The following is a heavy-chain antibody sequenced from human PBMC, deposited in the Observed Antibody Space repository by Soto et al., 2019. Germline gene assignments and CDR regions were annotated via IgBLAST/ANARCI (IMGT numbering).Heavy chain of an antibody. CDR1: GISLSNDRTG. Sequence: SGPTLVNPTETLTLTCTVSGISLSNDRTGVSWIRQPPGKALEWLAHIFSNDEKSHSASLKSRLTISKDTSKSQVVLSMTNVDPVDTATYYCARILRKNNHPPDYWRQGTLVTVSS. CDR3: ARILRKNNHPPDY. V-gene: IGHV2-26*01. J-gene: IGHJ4*02. CDR2: IFSNDEK. D-gene: IGHD1-20*01.